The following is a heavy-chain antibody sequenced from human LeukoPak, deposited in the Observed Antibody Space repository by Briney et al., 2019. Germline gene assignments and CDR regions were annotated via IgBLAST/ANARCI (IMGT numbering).Heavy chain of an antibody. CDR3: AVFPGLEY. CDR2: MSYSGTT. D-gene: IGHD1-1*01. J-gene: IGHJ4*02. Sequence: SETLSLTCTVSGASISSSIDSWGWGWIRQPPGKGLEWIGSMSYSGTTYCSPSLKSRLTISIDTSENRFSLKLNSVTAADTAMYYCAVFPGLEYWGQGTLVTVSS. V-gene: IGHV4-39*01. CDR1: GASISSSIDS.